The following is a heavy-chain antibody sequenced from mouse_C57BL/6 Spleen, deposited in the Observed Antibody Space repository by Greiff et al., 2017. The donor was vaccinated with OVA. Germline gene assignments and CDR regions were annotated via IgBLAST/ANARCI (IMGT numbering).Heavy chain of an antibody. CDR1: GYTFTSYW. D-gene: IGHD2-5*01. J-gene: IGHJ1*03. V-gene: IGHV1-69*01. CDR2: IDPSDSYT. CDR3: AHSNYWYFDV. Sequence: QVQLQQPGAELVMPGASVKLSCKASGYTFTSYWMHWVKQRPGQGLEWIGEIDPSDSYTNYNQKFKGKSTLTVDKSSSTAYMQLSSLTSEDSAVYYCAHSNYWYFDVWGTGTTVTVSS.